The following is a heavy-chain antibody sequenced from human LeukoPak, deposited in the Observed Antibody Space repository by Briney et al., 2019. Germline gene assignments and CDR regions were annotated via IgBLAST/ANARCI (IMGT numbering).Heavy chain of an antibody. CDR2: IDPNSGGA. CDR1: GYTFTGYY. J-gene: IGHJ4*02. CDR3: ARDKSIGWERYPPDF. Sequence: ASVKVSCKASGYTFTGYYMHWVRQAPGQGPEWLGRIDPNSGGADYAQKFQDRVTVTSDTSSNTVYMEVSRLRSDDTAVYYCARDKSIGWERYPPDFWGQGTLVTVSS. D-gene: IGHD1-26*01. V-gene: IGHV1-2*02.